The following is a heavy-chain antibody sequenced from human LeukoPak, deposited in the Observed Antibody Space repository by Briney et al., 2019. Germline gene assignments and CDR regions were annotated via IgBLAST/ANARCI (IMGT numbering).Heavy chain of an antibody. J-gene: IGHJ5*02. CDR2: ITGGHYAT. V-gene: IGHV3-23*01. D-gene: IGHD4-17*01. Sequence: GGSLRLSCAASGFSFSSFAMTWVRQAPGKGLEWVSSITGGHYATYNTDSVKGRFTISRDNAKNTLYLQMNSLRADDTAIYYCTKDPNGDYIGAFDPWGHGTLVTVSS. CDR1: GFSFSSFA. CDR3: TKDPNGDYIGAFDP.